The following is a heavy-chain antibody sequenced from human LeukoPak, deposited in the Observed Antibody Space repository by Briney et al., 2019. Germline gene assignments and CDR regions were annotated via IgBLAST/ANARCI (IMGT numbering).Heavy chain of an antibody. CDR3: ARRVGYCSGGSCYWPNWFDP. Sequence: SETLSLTCTVSGGSISSSGYYWGWIRQPPGKGLEWIGSMYYSGSTYYNPSLKSRVTISVDTSKNHFSLKLSSVTAADTAVYYCARRVGYCSGGSCYWPNWFDPWGQGTLVTVSS. J-gene: IGHJ5*02. D-gene: IGHD2-15*01. V-gene: IGHV4-39*02. CDR1: GGSISSSGYY. CDR2: MYYSGST.